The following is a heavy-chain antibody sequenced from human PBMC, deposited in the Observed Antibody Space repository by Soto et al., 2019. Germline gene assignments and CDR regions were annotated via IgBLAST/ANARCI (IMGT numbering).Heavy chain of an antibody. V-gene: IGHV4-39*01. J-gene: IGHJ4*02. CDR1: GGSISSSSYY. CDR2: IYYSGST. CDR3: AGGIYYDSSGYWSPFDY. D-gene: IGHD3-22*01. Sequence: SETLSLTCTVSGGSISSSSYYWCWIRHPPGKGLEWIGSIYYSGSTYYNPSLKSRVTISVDTSKNQFSLKLSSVTAADTAVYYCAGGIYYDSSGYWSPFDYWGQGTLVTVSS.